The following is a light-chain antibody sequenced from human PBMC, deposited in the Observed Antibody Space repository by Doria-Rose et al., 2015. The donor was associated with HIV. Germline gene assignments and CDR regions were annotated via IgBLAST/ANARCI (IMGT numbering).Light chain of an antibody. V-gene: IGKV3-20*01. CDR2: GAS. CDR1: QSVSANY. Sequence: DIVLTQSPGTLSLSPGERATLSCRASQSVSANYLAWYQQRPGQSPMLLIYGASSRATDIPDRFSGSGSGTDFTLTISRLEPEDFAVCYCHQYASSRTFGQGTKVEIK. J-gene: IGKJ1*01. CDR3: HQYASSRT.